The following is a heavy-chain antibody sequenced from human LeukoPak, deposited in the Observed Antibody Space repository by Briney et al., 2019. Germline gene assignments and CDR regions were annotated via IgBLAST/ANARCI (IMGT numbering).Heavy chain of an antibody. CDR1: GGSISSYY. CDR2: MYYSGST. V-gene: IGHV4-59*01. CDR3: ARDGCSGGSCQGPDAFDI. D-gene: IGHD2-15*01. Sequence: SETLSLTCTVSGGSISSYYWSWIRQPPGKGLEWIGYMYYSGSTNYNPSLKSRVTISVDTSKNQFSLKLSSVTAADTAVYYCARDGCSGGSCQGPDAFDIWGQGTMVTVSS. J-gene: IGHJ3*02.